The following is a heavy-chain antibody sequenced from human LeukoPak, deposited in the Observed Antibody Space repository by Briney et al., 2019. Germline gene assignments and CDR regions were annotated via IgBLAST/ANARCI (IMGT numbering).Heavy chain of an antibody. CDR2: ISSSSSTI. J-gene: IGHJ4*02. V-gene: IGHV3-48*01. Sequence: GGSLRLSCAASGFTFSSYSMNWARQAPGKGLEWVSYISSSSSTIYYADSVKGRFTISRDNAKNSLYLQMNSLRAEDTAVYYCARGRGYGDVKGIIDYWGQGTLVTVSS. D-gene: IGHD4-17*01. CDR1: GFTFSSYS. CDR3: ARGRGYGDVKGIIDY.